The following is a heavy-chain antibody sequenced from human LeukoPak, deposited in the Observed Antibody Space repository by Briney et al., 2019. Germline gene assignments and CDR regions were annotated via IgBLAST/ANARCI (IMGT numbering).Heavy chain of an antibody. CDR1: GFTVSDYN. J-gene: IGHJ5*01. D-gene: IGHD1-26*01. Sequence: GGSLRLSCAASGFTVSDYNMDWVRQAPGKGLEWVGRTRSKFESYTTEYAASVKGRFTISRDGSRSSLYLQMNSLKTEDTAVYYCVRDAHGSYDSWGQGTLVTVSS. CDR2: TRSKFESYTT. V-gene: IGHV3-72*01. CDR3: VRDAHGSYDS.